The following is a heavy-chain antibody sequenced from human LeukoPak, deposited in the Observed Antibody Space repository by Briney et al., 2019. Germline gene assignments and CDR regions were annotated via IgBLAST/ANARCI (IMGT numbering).Heavy chain of an antibody. Sequence: PGGSLRLSCAASGFPFSDYYMSWIRQAPGKGLEWVAPISSVGTILHYADSVKGRFTISRDNGKNSLFLQMNSLRAEDTAVYYGARPVRLNVGVMTATFTNGGQGTL. D-gene: IGHD2-21*02. CDR2: ISSVGTIL. CDR3: ARPVRLNVGVMTATFTN. V-gene: IGHV3-11*01. J-gene: IGHJ4*02. CDR1: GFPFSDYY.